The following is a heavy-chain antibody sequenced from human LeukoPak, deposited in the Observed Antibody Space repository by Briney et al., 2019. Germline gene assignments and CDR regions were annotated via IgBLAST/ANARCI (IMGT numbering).Heavy chain of an antibody. CDR2: ISYDGSSK. J-gene: IGHJ4*02. D-gene: IGHD3-22*01. V-gene: IGHV3-30-3*01. Sequence: GGSLRLSCAASGFTFSSYAMHWVRQAPGKGLEWAAVISYDGSSKYYADSVKGRFTISRDNSKNTLYLQMNSLRAEDTAVYYCARGYYDSSGYFTYWGQGTLVTVSS. CDR3: ARGYYDSSGYFTY. CDR1: GFTFSSYA.